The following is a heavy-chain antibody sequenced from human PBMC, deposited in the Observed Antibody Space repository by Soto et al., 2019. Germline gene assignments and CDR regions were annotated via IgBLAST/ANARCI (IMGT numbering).Heavy chain of an antibody. Sequence: EVQLVQSGAEVKKPGESRKISCKGSGKSFTSSWTGWGRQMPGKGLGWMGIIYPGDTDTRYSPSFQGQATISADKSISTAYLQWSSLKASDTAMYYCARLGSSTSLGAFDYWGQGTLVTVSS. V-gene: IGHV5-51*03. CDR3: ARLGSSTSLGAFDY. D-gene: IGHD2-2*01. CDR1: GKSFTSSW. CDR2: IYPGDTDT. J-gene: IGHJ4*02.